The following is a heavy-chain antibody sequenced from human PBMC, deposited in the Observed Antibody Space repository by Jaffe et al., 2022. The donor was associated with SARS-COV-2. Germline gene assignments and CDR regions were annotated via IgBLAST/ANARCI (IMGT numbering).Heavy chain of an antibody. Sequence: EVQLVESGGGLVKPGGSLRLSCAASGFTFSSYSMNWVRQAPGKGLEWVSSISSSSSYIYYADSVKGRFTISRDNAKNSLYLQMNSLRAEDTAVYYCARDSPRSVADGEYYYYGMDVWGQGTTVTVSS. J-gene: IGHJ6*02. V-gene: IGHV3-21*01. D-gene: IGHD6-19*01. CDR1: GFTFSSYS. CDR3: ARDSPRSVADGEYYYYGMDV. CDR2: ISSSSSYI.